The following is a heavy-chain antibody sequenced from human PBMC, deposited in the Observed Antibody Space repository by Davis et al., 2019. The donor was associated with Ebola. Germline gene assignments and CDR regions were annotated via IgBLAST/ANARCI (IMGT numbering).Heavy chain of an antibody. CDR2: IYDSGRN. CDR1: GDSIRSGDYY. CDR3: ARSPGYRYGAYYYYGLDV. V-gene: IGHV4-30-4*01. Sequence: MPSETLFLTCTVSGDSIRSGDYYWSWIRQSPGKGLEWIGYIYDSGRNYYNPSLRSRVSMSIDASKNQFSLGLSSVIAADTAVYYCARSPGYRYGAYYYYGLDVWGQGTTVTVSS. D-gene: IGHD5-18*01. J-gene: IGHJ6*02.